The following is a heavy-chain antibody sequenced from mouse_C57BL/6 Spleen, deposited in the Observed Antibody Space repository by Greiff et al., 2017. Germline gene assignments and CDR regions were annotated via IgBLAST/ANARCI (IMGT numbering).Heavy chain of an antibody. D-gene: IGHD2-5*01. J-gene: IGHJ3*01. Sequence: QVQLKESGPELVKPGASVKISCKASGYAFSSSWMNWVKQRPGKGLEWIGRIYPGDGDTNYNGKFKGKATLTADKSSSTAYMQLSSLTSEDSAVYFGAREGYYSNSGVAYWGQGTLVTVSA. V-gene: IGHV1-82*01. CDR2: IYPGDGDT. CDR1: GYAFSSSW. CDR3: AREGYYSNSGVAY.